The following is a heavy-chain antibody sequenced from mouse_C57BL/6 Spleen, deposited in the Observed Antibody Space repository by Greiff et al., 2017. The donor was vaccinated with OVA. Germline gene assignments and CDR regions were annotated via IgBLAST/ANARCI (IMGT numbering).Heavy chain of an antibody. Sequence: EVKLMESEGGLVQPGSSMKLSCTASGFTFSDYYMAWVRQVPEKGLEWVANINYDGSSTYYLDSLKSRFIISRDNAKNILYLQMSSLKSEDTATYYCARDLIYDGYLYYAMDYWGQGTSVTVSS. CDR2: INYDGSST. CDR3: ARDLIYDGYLYYAMDY. V-gene: IGHV5-16*01. CDR1: GFTFSDYY. D-gene: IGHD2-3*01. J-gene: IGHJ4*01.